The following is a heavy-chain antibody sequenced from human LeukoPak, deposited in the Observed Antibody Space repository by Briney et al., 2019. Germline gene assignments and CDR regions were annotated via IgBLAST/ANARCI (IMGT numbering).Heavy chain of an antibody. CDR3: ARGAYYDFWSGYSVTPPDY. D-gene: IGHD3-3*01. CDR1: GFTVSSNY. V-gene: IGHV3-53*01. J-gene: IGHJ4*02. Sequence: GGSLRLSCAASGFTVSSNYMSWVRQAPWKGLEWVSVIYSGGSTYYADSVKGRFTISRDNSKNTLYLQMNSLRAEDTAVYYCARGAYYDFWSGYSVTPPDYWGQGTLVTVSS. CDR2: IYSGGST.